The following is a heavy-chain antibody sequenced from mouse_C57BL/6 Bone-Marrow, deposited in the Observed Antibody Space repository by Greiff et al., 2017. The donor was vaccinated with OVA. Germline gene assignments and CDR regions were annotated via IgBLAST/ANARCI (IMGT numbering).Heavy chain of an antibody. J-gene: IGHJ1*03. Sequence: EVQRVESGPGLVKPSQSLSLTCSVTGYSITSGYYWNWIRQFPGNKLEWMGYISYDGSNNYNPSLKNRISITRDTSKNQFFLKLNSVTTEDTATYYCARLTGYWYFDVWGTGTTVTVSS. V-gene: IGHV3-6*01. CDR2: ISYDGSN. CDR3: ARLTGYWYFDV. CDR1: GYSITSGYY. D-gene: IGHD4-1*01.